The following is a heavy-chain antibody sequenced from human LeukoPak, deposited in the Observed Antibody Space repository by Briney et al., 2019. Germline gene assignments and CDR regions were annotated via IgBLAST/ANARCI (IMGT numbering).Heavy chain of an antibody. CDR1: GFTFSDSA. CDR3: TRQAAAGTVY. V-gene: IGHV3-73*01. Sequence: GGSLRLSCAASGFTFSDSAMHWVRQASGKGLEWVGRIRSKANNYATAYAASVDGRFTISRDDSKNTAYLQMNSLKTEDTAVYYCTRQAAAGTVYWGQGTLVTVSS. CDR2: IRSKANNYAT. D-gene: IGHD6-13*01. J-gene: IGHJ4*02.